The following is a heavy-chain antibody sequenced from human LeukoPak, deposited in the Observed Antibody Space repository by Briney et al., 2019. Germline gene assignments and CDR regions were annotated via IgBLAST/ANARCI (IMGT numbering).Heavy chain of an antibody. CDR1: GGSFSGYY. CDR3: AREIKSTLHTRYYYYMDV. Sequence: PSETLSLTCAVYGGSFSGYYWSWIRQPPGKGLEWIGEINHSGSTNYNPSLKSRVTISVDTSKNQFSLKLSSVTAADTAVYYCAREIKSTLHTRYYYYMDVWGKGTTVTVSS. V-gene: IGHV4-34*01. CDR2: INHSGST. D-gene: IGHD2-15*01. J-gene: IGHJ6*03.